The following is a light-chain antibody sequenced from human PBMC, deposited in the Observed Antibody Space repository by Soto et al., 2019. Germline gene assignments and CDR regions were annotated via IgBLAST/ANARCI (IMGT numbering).Light chain of an antibody. CDR2: DVT. Sequence: QSVLTQPAAVSGSPGQSITISCTGTNSEGGGYYYASWYQHHPGKAPKLIILDVTYRPSGVSHRFSCSKSGNTASLTNSGLQAEDEADYYCSSYTSTSTLVFGTGTKLTVL. CDR1: NSEGGGYYY. V-gene: IGLV2-14*03. CDR3: SSYTSTSTLV. J-gene: IGLJ1*01.